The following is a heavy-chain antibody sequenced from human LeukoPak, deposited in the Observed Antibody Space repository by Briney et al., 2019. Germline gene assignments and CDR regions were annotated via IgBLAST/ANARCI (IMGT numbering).Heavy chain of an antibody. CDR1: GYSFTSYW. J-gene: IGHJ3*02. CDR3: ARRFDDSSGLGAFDI. V-gene: IGHV5-51*01. D-gene: IGHD3-22*01. Sequence: GESLKISCKGSGYSFTSYWIGWVRQMPGKGLEWMGIVYPGDSDTRYSPSFQGQVTISADKSISTAYLQWSSLKASDTAMYFCARRFDDSSGLGAFDIWGQGTMVTVSS. CDR2: VYPGDSDT.